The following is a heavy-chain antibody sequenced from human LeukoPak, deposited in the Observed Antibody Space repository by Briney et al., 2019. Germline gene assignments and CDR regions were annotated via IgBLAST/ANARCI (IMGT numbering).Heavy chain of an antibody. Sequence: GGSLRLSCAASGFTFSSYAMSWVRQAPGKGLEWVSAISGSGGSTYYADSVEGRFTISRDNSKNTLYLQMNSLRAEDTAVYYCAKDRIRLGELSMYDYWGQGTLVTVSS. J-gene: IGHJ4*02. CDR1: GFTFSSYA. D-gene: IGHD3-16*02. CDR2: ISGSGGST. V-gene: IGHV3-23*01. CDR3: AKDRIRLGELSMYDY.